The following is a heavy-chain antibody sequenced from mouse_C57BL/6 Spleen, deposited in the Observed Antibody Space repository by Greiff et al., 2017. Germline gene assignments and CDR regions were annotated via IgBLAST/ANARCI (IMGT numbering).Heavy chain of an antibody. V-gene: IGHV3-1*01. J-gene: IGHJ1*03. CDR3: ARDTTPYWYVDV. D-gene: IGHD1-1*01. Sequence: EVQLQQSGPGMVKPSQSLSLTCTVTGYSITSGYDWHWIRHFPGNKLEWMGYLSYSGSTNYNPSLKSRISITHDTSKNHFFLKLNSVTTEDTATYYCARDTTPYWYVDVWGTGTTVTVSS. CDR1: GYSITSGYD. CDR2: LSYSGST.